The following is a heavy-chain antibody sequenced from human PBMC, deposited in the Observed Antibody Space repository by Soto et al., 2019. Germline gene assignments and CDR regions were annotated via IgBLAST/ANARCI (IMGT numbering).Heavy chain of an antibody. CDR1: GGSISSYY. D-gene: IGHD6-13*01. J-gene: IGHJ6*01. V-gene: IGHV4-4*07. CDR3: ARDGYSSSWYYYYGMDV. Sequence: QVQLQASGPGLVKPSETLSLTCTVSGGSISSYYWSWIRQPAGKGLEWIGRIYTSGSTNYNPSLKSRVTMSVDTSKNQFSLKLSSVTAADTAVYYCARDGYSSSWYYYYGMDVWGQGTTVTVSS. CDR2: IYTSGST.